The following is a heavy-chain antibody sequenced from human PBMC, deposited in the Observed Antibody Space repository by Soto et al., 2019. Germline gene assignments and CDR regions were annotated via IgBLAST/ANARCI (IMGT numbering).Heavy chain of an antibody. V-gene: IGHV3-21*06. CDR1: GFTFTSDS. J-gene: IGHJ4*02. CDR3: ARGAALAGKLDL. Sequence: GSLRLPCEASGFTFTSDSMTWVRQTPGKGLEGVSSISSHGRDIFYADSVKGRFTISIDNAKDSLNLQMTSLTGEDSAVYYCARGAALAGKLDLWGQGTLVPVSS. D-gene: IGHD6-19*01. CDR2: ISSHGRDI.